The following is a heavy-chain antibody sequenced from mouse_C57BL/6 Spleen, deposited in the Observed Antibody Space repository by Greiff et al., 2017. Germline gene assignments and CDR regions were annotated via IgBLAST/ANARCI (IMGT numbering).Heavy chain of an antibody. Sequence: QVQLQQSGPELVKPGASVKLSCKASGYTFTSYDINWVKQRPGQGLEWIGWSYPRDGSTKYNEKFKGKATLTVDTSSSTAYMELHSLTSEDSAVYFCARRGTTVVEDWYFDVWGTGTTVTVSS. CDR3: ARRGTTVVEDWYFDV. CDR1: GYTFTSYD. V-gene: IGHV1-85*01. D-gene: IGHD1-1*01. CDR2: SYPRDGST. J-gene: IGHJ1*03.